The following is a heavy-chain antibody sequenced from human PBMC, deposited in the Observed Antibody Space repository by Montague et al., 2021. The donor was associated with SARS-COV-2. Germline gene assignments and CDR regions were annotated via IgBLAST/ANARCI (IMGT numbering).Heavy chain of an antibody. CDR2: IYYSGST. CDR1: GGSVSSGSYY. V-gene: IGHV4-61*01. CDR3: AGDPWRITIFGVVTRCGLDV. J-gene: IGHJ6*02. D-gene: IGHD3-3*01. Sequence: SETLSLTCTVSGGSVSSGSYYWSWIRQPPGKGLEWIGYIYYSGSTNYNPSLKSRVTISVDTSKNQFSLKLSSVTAADTAVYYCAGDPWRITIFGVVTRCGLDVWGQGTSVTVSS.